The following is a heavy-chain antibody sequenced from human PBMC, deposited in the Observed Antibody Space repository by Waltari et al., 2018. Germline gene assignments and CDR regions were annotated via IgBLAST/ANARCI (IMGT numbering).Heavy chain of an antibody. V-gene: IGHV4-38-2*01. Sequence: QVQLQESGPGLVKPSETLSLTCAVSGYSISSGYYWGWIRQPPGKGLEWIGSIYHSGSTSYNPSLKSRVTISVDTSKNQFSLKLSSVTAADTAVYYCARHGDYTLDYWGQGTLVTVSS. J-gene: IGHJ4*02. CDR3: ARHGDYTLDY. CDR1: GYSISSGYY. CDR2: IYHSGST. D-gene: IGHD4-17*01.